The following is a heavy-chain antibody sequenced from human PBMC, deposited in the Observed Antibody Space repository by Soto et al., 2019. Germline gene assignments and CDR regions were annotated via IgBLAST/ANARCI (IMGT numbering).Heavy chain of an antibody. J-gene: IGHJ6*02. CDR1: GGSFSGYY. CDR3: ARGLGYCSGGSCFSDYYYGMDV. CDR2: INHSGST. Sequence: QVQLQQWGAGLLKPSETLSLTCAVYGGSFSGYYWSWIRHPPGKGLEWIGEINHSGSTNYNPSLKSRVTISVDTSKNQFSLKLSSVTAADTAVYYCARGLGYCSGGSCFSDYYYGMDVWGQGTTVTVSS. D-gene: IGHD2-15*01. V-gene: IGHV4-34*01.